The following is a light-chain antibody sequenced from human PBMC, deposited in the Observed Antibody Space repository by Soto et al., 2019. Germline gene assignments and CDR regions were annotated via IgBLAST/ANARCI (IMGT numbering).Light chain of an antibody. V-gene: IGKV3-15*01. CDR2: GAF. J-gene: IGKJ1*01. CDR1: QSVNIN. CDR3: QHYFNWPLT. Sequence: EIVMTQSPATLSVSPGERATLSCRASQSVNINLAWYQQRPGQAPRLLIYGAFTRATGIPARFSGSGSGTEFTLTISSLQSEDFAVYYCQHYFNWPLTFGQGTKVDVK.